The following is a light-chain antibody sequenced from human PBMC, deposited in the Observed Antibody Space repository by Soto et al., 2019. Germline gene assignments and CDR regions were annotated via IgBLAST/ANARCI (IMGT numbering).Light chain of an antibody. CDR1: QDIDNY. CDR2: VAS. V-gene: IGKV1-9*01. CDR3: QQLSHHPIT. J-gene: IGKJ5*01. Sequence: IQLTQSPSSLSASVGDRVAITCRASQDIDNYLAWYQQKPGKAPKLLISVASTLQRGVPSRFSGSGSGTDFTLTISSLQPEDFATYSCQQLSHHPITFGQGTRLEIQ.